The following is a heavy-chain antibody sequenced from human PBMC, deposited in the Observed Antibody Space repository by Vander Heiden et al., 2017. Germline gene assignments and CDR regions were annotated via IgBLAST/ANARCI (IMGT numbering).Heavy chain of an antibody. CDR2: IFYTGST. D-gene: IGHD2-2*02. CDR1: GGSISSSSSY. Sequence: QLQLQESGPGLVKPSATLSLTCPVSGGSISSSSSYWGRIRQPPGKGLEWIGSIFYTGSTYYSPSLKGRVAISVDTSKTQFSLNLRSVTAADTAVYYCARHDTLEDWFDPWGQGTLVTVSS. V-gene: IGHV4-39*01. J-gene: IGHJ5*02. CDR3: ARHDTLEDWFDP.